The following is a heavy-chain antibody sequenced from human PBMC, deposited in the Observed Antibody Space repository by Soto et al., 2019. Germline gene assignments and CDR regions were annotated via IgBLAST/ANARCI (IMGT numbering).Heavy chain of an antibody. D-gene: IGHD1-26*01. J-gene: IGHJ4*02. CDR2: ISGSGGST. CDR3: AKVPVGATGRFDY. V-gene: IGHV3-23*01. CDR1: GFTFSNYA. Sequence: GGSVRLSXAVSGFTFSNYAMSWVRQAPGKGLAWVSAISGSGGSTYYADSVKGRFTISRDNSKNTLYLQMNSLRAEDTALYYCAKVPVGATGRFDYWGQGTLVTVSS.